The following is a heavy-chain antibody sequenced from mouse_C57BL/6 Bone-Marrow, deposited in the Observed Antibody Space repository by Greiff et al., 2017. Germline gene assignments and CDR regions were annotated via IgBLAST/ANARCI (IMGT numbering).Heavy chain of an antibody. V-gene: IGHV1-69*01. CDR2: IDPSDSYT. J-gene: IGHJ4*01. CDR3: AREVSSGYYAMDY. Sequence: QVQLQQSGPELVKPGASVKISCKASGYSFTGYYMNWVKQRPGQGLEWIGEIDPSDSYTNYNQKFKGKSTLTVDKSSSTAYMQLSSLTSEDSAVYYCAREVSSGYYAMDYWGQGTSVTVSS. D-gene: IGHD3-2*02. CDR1: GYSFTGYY.